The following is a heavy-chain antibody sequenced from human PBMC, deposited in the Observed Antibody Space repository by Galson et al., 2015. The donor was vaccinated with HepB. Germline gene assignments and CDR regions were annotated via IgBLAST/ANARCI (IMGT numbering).Heavy chain of an antibody. V-gene: IGHV1-46*03. CDR2: INPSGGST. Sequence: SVKVSCKASGYTFTSYYMHWVRQAPGQGLEWMGIINPSGGSTSYAQKFQGRVTMTRDTSTSTVYMELSSLRSEDTAVYYCASERRFLEGSHMGGYFDYWGQGTLVTVSP. CDR3: ASERRFLEGSHMGGYFDY. D-gene: IGHD3-3*01. J-gene: IGHJ4*02. CDR1: GYTFTSYY.